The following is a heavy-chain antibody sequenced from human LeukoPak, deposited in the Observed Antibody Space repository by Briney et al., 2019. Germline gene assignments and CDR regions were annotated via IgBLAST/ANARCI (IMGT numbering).Heavy chain of an antibody. CDR1: GGSISAYY. D-gene: IGHD3-10*01. V-gene: IGHV4-59*06. J-gene: IGHJ4*02. Sequence: PSETLSLTCTVSGGSISAYYWSWIRQPPGQGLEWIGYIYHSGTAYYNPSLKSRLRISVDTSENRFSLHLNSVTAADTAVYYCARDGDYQASGSVFFDFWGQGILVTVSS. CDR3: ARDGDYQASGSVFFDF. CDR2: IYHSGTA.